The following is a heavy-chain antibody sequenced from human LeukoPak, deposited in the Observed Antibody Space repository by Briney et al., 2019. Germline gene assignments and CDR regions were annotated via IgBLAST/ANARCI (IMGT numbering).Heavy chain of an antibody. Sequence: SETLSLTCTVSGASMRNYYWSWIRQPPGKGLEWIGYIYFSGITNYNPSLKSRVTISVDTSKNQFSLRLSSVTAADTADYYCARDLYSAYDFSYYGLDVWGQGTTVTVSS. J-gene: IGHJ6*02. D-gene: IGHD5-12*01. CDR2: IYFSGIT. V-gene: IGHV4-59*01. CDR1: GASMRNYY. CDR3: ARDLYSAYDFSYYGLDV.